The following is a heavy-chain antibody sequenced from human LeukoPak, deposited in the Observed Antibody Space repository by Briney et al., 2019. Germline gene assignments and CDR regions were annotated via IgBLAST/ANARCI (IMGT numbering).Heavy chain of an antibody. CDR1: GYSFTSYW. J-gene: IGHJ4*02. V-gene: IGHV5-51*01. CDR3: ARPPTMYSSGWYADDY. CDR2: IYPGDSDT. Sequence: PGESLKIPCKGCGYSFTSYWIGWVRQMPGKGLEWMGIIYPGDSDTRYSPSFQGQVTISADKSISTAYLQWSSLKASDTAMYYCARPPTMYSSGWYADDYWGQGTLVTVSS. D-gene: IGHD6-19*01.